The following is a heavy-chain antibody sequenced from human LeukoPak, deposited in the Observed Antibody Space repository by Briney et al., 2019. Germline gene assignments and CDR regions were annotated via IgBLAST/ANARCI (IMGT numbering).Heavy chain of an antibody. CDR3: ARGGITEISDY. D-gene: IGHD1-14*01. CDR2: IYYSGST. Sequence: SVTLSLTCTVSGGSISSHYWSWIRQPPGKGLEWIGYIYYSGSTNYNPSLKSRVTISVDTSKNQFSLKLSSVTAADTAVYYCARGGITEISDYWGQGTLVTVSS. CDR1: GGSISSHY. J-gene: IGHJ4*02. V-gene: IGHV4-59*11.